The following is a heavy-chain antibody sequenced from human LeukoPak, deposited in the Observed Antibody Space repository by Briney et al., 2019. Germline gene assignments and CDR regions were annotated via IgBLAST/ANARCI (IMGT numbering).Heavy chain of an antibody. CDR2: ISVHNGNT. V-gene: IGHV1-18*01. CDR3: ARASSLDY. J-gene: IGHJ4*02. CDR1: GYTFTRYA. D-gene: IGHD6-13*01. Sequence: ASVKVSCKASGYTFTRYAITWVRQAPGQGPEWMGRISVHNGNTHYSQKFQGRVTITRDTSASTAYMELSSLRSEDTAVYYCARASSLDYWGQGTLVTVSS.